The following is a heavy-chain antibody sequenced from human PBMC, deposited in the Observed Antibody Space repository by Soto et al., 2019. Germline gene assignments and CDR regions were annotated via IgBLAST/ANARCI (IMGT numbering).Heavy chain of an antibody. V-gene: IGHV3-33*01. CDR3: ARDDDYEDNGLDS. CDR1: EFAFSRNG. Sequence: QVQLVESGGGVVQPGRSLRLSCAASEFAFSRNGRHWVRQAPGKGLERVEVIVRDGREDYYAESVEGRFTISRDNSKNTLYLEMNNLRPEDTAVNYCARDDDYEDNGLDSWGQGTLVTVSS. CDR2: IVRDGRED. D-gene: IGHD4-17*01. J-gene: IGHJ5*01.